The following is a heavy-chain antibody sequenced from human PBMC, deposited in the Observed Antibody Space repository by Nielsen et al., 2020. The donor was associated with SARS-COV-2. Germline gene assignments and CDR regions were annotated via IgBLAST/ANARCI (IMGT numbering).Heavy chain of an antibody. J-gene: IGHJ4*02. Sequence: GESLKISCAASGFTFSSYAMSWVRQAPGKGLEWVSAISGSGGSTYYADSVKGRFTVSRDNSKNTLYLQMDSLRAEDTAVYYCARAEVYYYDSSGYHFDYWGQGTLVTVSS. V-gene: IGHV3-23*01. CDR1: GFTFSSYA. D-gene: IGHD3-22*01. CDR3: ARAEVYYYDSSGYHFDY. CDR2: ISGSGGST.